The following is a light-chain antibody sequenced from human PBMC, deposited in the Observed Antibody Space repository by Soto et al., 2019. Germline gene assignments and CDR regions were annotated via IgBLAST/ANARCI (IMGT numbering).Light chain of an antibody. Sequence: DIQMTQSPSSLSASIGDRVTITCRTSHNISSHLNWYQQKPGKAPKLLIYAASSLQGGVPSGFSGSGSATDFTLTITSLQPEDFATYYWQQSFSTPYTFGQGTKLQIK. CDR2: AAS. V-gene: IGKV1-39*01. J-gene: IGKJ2*01. CDR1: HNISSH. CDR3: QQSFSTPYT.